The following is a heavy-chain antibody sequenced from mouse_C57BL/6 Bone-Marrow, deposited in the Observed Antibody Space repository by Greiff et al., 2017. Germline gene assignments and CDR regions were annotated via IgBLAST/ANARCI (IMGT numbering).Heavy chain of an antibody. CDR1: GYTFTSYW. D-gene: IGHD1-1*01. Sequence: QVQLQQPGAELVRPGTSVKLSCKASGYTFTSYWMHWVKQRPGQGLEWIGVIDPSDSYTNYNQKFKGKATLTVDTSSSTAYMQLSSLTSEDSAVFYCARLDYGSSCEGMDFGGQGTSATVSS. J-gene: IGHJ4*01. CDR2: IDPSDSYT. CDR3: ARLDYGSSCEGMDF. V-gene: IGHV1-59*01.